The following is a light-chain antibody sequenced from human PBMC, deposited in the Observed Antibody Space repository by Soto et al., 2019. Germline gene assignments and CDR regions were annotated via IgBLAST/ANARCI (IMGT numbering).Light chain of an antibody. CDR2: GAS. CDR3: QQYDNWPPT. CDR1: QSVSSN. V-gene: IGKV3-15*01. Sequence: EIVMTQSPATLSVSPGERVTLSCKASQSVSSNLAWYQQKPGQAPRLLISGASTGATGIPARFSGSGSGTEFTLTISSLQSEDFAVYYCQQYDNWPPTFGQGTKVEIK. J-gene: IGKJ1*01.